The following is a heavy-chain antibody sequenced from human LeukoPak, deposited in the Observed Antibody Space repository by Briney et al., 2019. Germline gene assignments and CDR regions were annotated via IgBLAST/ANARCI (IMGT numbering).Heavy chain of an antibody. V-gene: IGHV1-18*01. D-gene: IGHD1-7*01. CDR1: GYTFTSYG. Sequence: ASVKVSCKASGYTFTSYGISWVRQAPGQGLEWMGWISAYNGNTNYAQKFQGRVTITADKSTSTAYMELSSLRSEDTAVYYCWELRLGNFDYWGQGTLVTVSS. CDR3: WELRLGNFDY. J-gene: IGHJ4*02. CDR2: ISAYNGNT.